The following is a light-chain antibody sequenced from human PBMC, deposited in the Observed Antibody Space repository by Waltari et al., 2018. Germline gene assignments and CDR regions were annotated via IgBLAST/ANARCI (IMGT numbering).Light chain of an antibody. CDR3: CSYGGNFLWV. Sequence: QSALTQHRSVSGSPGQSVTISCTGTNSDVGGYNYVSWFHHHPGKAPNPILYDVRHRPSGVPDRFSGSKSANTASLTISGLQTDDEAHYYCCSYGGNFLWVFGGGTKLTVL. J-gene: IGLJ3*02. CDR2: DVR. CDR1: NSDVGGYNY. V-gene: IGLV2-11*01.